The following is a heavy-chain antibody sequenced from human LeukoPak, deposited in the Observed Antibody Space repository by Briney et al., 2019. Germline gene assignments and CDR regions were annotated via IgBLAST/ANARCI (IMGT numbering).Heavy chain of an antibody. D-gene: IGHD6-13*01. CDR1: GYTFTGYY. CDR3: ARSIVWSSSWYGPPSLFDY. V-gene: IGHV1-2*02. J-gene: IGHJ4*02. Sequence: GASVKVSCTASGYTFTGYYMHWVRQAPGQGLEWMGWINPNSGGTNYAQKFQGRVTMTRDTSISTAYMELSRLRSDDTAVYYCARSIVWSSSWYGPPSLFDYWGQGTLVTVSS. CDR2: INPNSGGT.